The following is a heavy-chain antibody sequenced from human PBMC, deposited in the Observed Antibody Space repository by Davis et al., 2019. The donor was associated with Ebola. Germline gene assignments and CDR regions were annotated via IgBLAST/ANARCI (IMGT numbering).Heavy chain of an antibody. CDR2: VYNRDTT. D-gene: IGHD1-26*01. CDR3: AALFSGSYLAYVDV. V-gene: IGHV4-61*08. CDR1: GGSVSSDVYS. J-gene: IGHJ6*03. Sequence: MPSETLSLTCTVAGGSVSSDVYSWNWIRQSPGKGLEWIGFVYNRDTTNYNPSLNSRVSIPKDTSKNQFSLKLSSVSAADTAVYYCAALFSGSYLAYVDVWGKGTTVTVS.